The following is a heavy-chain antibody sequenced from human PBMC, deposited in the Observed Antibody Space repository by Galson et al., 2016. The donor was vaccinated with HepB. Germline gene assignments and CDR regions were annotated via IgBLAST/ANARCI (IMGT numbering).Heavy chain of an antibody. J-gene: IGHJ5*01. CDR2: ITGSGAIT. CDR1: GFSFSTSG. V-gene: IGHV3-23*01. Sequence: SLRLSCAASGFSFSTSGMSWVRQTPGRGLEWVSGITGSGAITHYADSVKGRFTISRDNSKNTLYLYMKSLRAGDTAVDYCGKPGAFDSWGQGALVTVSS. CDR3: GKPGAFDS.